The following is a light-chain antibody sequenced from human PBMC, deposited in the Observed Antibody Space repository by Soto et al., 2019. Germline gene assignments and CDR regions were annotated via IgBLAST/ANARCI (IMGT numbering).Light chain of an antibody. CDR1: QDIRNE. V-gene: IGKV1-6*01. CDR3: LQDYNYPRT. J-gene: IGKJ1*01. Sequence: AIQMTQSPSSLSASIGDRVTITCRASQDIRNELGWYQQKPGKAPKVLISAASSLEDGVPSRFSGSGSGTDFTLTIRSLRPEDFATYFCLQDYNYPRTFGQGTKVEIK. CDR2: AAS.